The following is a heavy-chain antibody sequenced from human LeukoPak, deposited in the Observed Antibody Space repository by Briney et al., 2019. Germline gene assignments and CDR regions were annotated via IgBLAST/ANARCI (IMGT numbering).Heavy chain of an antibody. CDR2: INPSGGST. Sequence: ASVKVSCKASGYTFTSYYMHWVRQAPGQGLEWMGIINPSGGSTSYAQNFQGRVTVTRDTSTSTVYMEVNSLRSEDTAVYYCATVGHQLRDAFDIWGQGTMVTVSS. CDR3: ATVGHQLRDAFDI. J-gene: IGHJ3*02. D-gene: IGHD2-2*01. V-gene: IGHV1-46*01. CDR1: GYTFTSYY.